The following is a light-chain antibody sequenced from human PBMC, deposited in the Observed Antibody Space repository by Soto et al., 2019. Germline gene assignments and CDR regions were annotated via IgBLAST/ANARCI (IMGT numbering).Light chain of an antibody. V-gene: IGKV3-15*01. CDR2: GAS. Sequence: EIVMTQSPATLSVSPGERATLSCRSSQSVSSNLAWYQQKPGQAPRLLLYGASTRATGIPARFSGSGSGTEFTLTISSLQSEDFAFYYCQQYNNWPPITFGQGTRLEIK. J-gene: IGKJ5*01. CDR3: QQYNNWPPIT. CDR1: QSVSSN.